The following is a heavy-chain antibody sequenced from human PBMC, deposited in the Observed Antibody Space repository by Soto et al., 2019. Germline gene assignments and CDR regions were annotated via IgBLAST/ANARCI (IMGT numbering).Heavy chain of an antibody. CDR3: ARAQMKQHLAPDDH. V-gene: IGHV1-46*01. CDR1: GYTFTDYY. Sequence: AASVKVSCKSSGYTFTDYYIHWVRQAPGQGLEWVGIVNPSGGSTSYAQKFQGRVTMTRDTSTSTLYMEMTSLRSDDTAVYYCARAQMKQHLAPDDHWGQGTLVTVSS. CDR2: VNPSGGST. D-gene: IGHD6-13*01. J-gene: IGHJ4*02.